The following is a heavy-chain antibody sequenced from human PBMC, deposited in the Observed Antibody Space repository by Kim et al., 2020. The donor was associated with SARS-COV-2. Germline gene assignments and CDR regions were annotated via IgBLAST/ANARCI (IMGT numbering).Heavy chain of an antibody. D-gene: IGHD1-20*01. J-gene: IGHJ6*02. CDR3: TTDRNNWNYYYSGMDV. V-gene: IGHV3-15*01. Sequence: PMKGRLTISREDSKNTLYLQMNSLKTEDTAVYYCTTDRNNWNYYYSGMDVWGQGTTVTVSS.